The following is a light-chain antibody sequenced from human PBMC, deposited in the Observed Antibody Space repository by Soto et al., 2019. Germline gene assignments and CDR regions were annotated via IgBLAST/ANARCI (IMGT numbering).Light chain of an antibody. Sequence: QSVLTQPPSVSGAPGQRVTISCTGSFSSIGGGYGAHWYQQLPGTAPKLMIYEGSKRPSGVSNRFSGSKSGNTASLTISGLQAEDEADYYCCSYAGSQVFGGGTKLTVL. CDR3: CSYAGSQV. V-gene: IGLV1-40*01. J-gene: IGLJ2*01. CDR2: EGS. CDR1: FSSIGGGYG.